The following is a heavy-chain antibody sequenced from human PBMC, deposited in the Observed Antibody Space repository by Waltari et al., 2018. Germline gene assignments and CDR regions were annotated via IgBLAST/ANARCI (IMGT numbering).Heavy chain of an antibody. CDR2: IKEDGRES. CDR1: GFTFSSHW. V-gene: IGHV3-7*04. CDR3: ARADYGGTADYDY. D-gene: IGHD4-17*01. Sequence: EVQLVESGGGLVQPGGSLRLSCAASGFTFSSHWMTWVRQAPGEGLEWLANIKEDGRESYYGDSVKGRFTISRDNTKNSLYLQMNSLRVEDTAVYYCARADYGGTADYDYWGQGTQVTVSA. J-gene: IGHJ4*02.